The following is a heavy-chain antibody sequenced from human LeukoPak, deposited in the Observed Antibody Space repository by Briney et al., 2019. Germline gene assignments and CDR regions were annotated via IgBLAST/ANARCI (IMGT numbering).Heavy chain of an antibody. Sequence: RSLRLSCAASGFTFSTHGMHWVRQAPGKGLEWVAVIWYDGSYKYYADSVRGRFTISRDNSKNTLYLQMNSLSAEDTAVYYCARVNNYGSGNFYYYGMDVWGKGTTVTVSS. CDR3: ARVNNYGSGNFYYYGMDV. CDR1: GFTFSTHG. CDR2: IWYDGSYK. D-gene: IGHD3-10*01. V-gene: IGHV3-33*03. J-gene: IGHJ6*04.